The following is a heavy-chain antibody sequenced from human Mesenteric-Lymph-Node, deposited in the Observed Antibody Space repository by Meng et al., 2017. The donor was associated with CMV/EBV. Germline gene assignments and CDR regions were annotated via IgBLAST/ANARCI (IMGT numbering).Heavy chain of an antibody. Sequence: GESLKISCAASGFTFSSYTMHWVRQAPGKGLEWVAVISYDGSIKNYADSVKGRFTISRDNSKNTLYLQMNSLRAEDTAVYYCAKDGRYCSSTSCYYKDYYYYGMDVWGQGTTVTVSS. V-gene: IGHV3-30-3*01. CDR3: AKDGRYCSSTSCYYKDYYYYGMDV. CDR1: GFTFSSYT. J-gene: IGHJ6*02. CDR2: ISYDGSIK. D-gene: IGHD2-2*01.